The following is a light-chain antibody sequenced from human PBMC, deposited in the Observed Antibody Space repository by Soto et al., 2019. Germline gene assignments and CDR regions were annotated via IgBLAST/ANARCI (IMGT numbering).Light chain of an antibody. Sequence: EIVMTQSPATLSVSPGERVTLSCRASQRVSSYLAWYQQRPGQAPRLLIYDAYPRDTAVPDRFSGSGSGTDFTLTISRLQSEDFALYYCHQYNNLPLGTFGQGTKLDIK. J-gene: IGKJ2*01. V-gene: IGKV3D-15*01. CDR2: DAY. CDR3: HQYNNLPLGT. CDR1: QRVSSY.